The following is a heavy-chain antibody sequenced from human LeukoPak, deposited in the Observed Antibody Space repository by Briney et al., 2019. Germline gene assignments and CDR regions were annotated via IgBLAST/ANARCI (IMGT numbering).Heavy chain of an antibody. CDR3: ARSSRGDAINFDY. D-gene: IGHD2-21*02. V-gene: IGHV3-74*01. CDR2: LNSDGSST. CDR1: GFTFSSYW. Sequence: GGSLRLSCAASGFTFSSYWMHWVCQAPGKGLVWVSRLNSDGSSTSYADSVKGRFTISRDNAKNTLYLQMNSLRAEDTAVYYCARSSRGDAINFDYWGQGTLVTVSS. J-gene: IGHJ4*02.